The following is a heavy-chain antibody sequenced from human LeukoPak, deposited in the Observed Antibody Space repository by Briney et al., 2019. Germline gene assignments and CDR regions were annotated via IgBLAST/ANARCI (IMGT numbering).Heavy chain of an antibody. CDR3: ARDRNQYSSSWPLPDYYMDV. CDR2: IYTSGST. CDR1: GGSISSYY. J-gene: IGHJ6*03. D-gene: IGHD6-13*01. V-gene: IGHV4-4*07. Sequence: SEALSLTCTVSGGSISSYYWSWIRQPAGKGLEWIGRIYTSGSTNYNPSLKSRVTMSVDTSKNQFSLKLSSVTAADTAVYYCARDRNQYSSSWPLPDYYMDVWGKGTTVTVSS.